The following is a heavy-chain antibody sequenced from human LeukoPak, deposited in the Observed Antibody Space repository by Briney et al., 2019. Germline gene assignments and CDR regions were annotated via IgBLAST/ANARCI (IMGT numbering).Heavy chain of an antibody. CDR2: IYYSGST. Sequence: SETLSLTCTVSGGSISSYYWSWIRQPPGKGLEWIGYIYYSGSTNYNPSLKSRVTISVDTSKNQFSLKLSSVTAADTAVYYCARGKSDRRYFDYWDQGTLVTVSS. CDR3: ARGKSDRRYFDY. CDR1: GGSISSYY. V-gene: IGHV4-59*01. J-gene: IGHJ4*02.